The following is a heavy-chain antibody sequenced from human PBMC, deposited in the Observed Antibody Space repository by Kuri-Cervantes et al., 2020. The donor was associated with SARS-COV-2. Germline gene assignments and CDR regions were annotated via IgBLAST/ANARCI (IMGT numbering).Heavy chain of an antibody. Sequence: GESLKISCAASGFTFSSYWMSWVRQAPGKGLEWVANIKQDGSEKYYVDSVKGRFTISRDNAKNSLYLQMNSLRAEDTAVYYCARDRINDFDIWGQGTMVTVSS. CDR2: IKQDGSEK. D-gene: IGHD2-15*01. CDR3: ARDRINDFDI. V-gene: IGHV3-7*01. CDR1: GFTFSSYW. J-gene: IGHJ3*02.